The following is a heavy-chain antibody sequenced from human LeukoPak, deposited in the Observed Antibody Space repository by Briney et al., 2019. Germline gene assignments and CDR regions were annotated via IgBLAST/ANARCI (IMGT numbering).Heavy chain of an antibody. CDR2: ISGSGGST. V-gene: IGHV3-23*01. J-gene: IGHJ6*02. CDR1: GFTFSSYA. CDR3: AKDSQYQLLNDYYYYGMDV. D-gene: IGHD2-2*01. Sequence: PGGSLRLSCAASGFTFSSYAMSWVRQAPGKGLEWVSAISGSGGSTYYADSVKGRFTISRDNSKNTLYLQVNSLRAEDTAVYYCAKDSQYQLLNDYYYYGMDVWGQGTTVTVSS.